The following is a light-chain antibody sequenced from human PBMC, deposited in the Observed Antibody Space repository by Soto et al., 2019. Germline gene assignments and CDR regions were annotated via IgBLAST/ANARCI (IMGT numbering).Light chain of an antibody. V-gene: IGLV2-14*01. Sequence: QSALTQPASVSGSPGQSITISCTGTSSDVGGYNYVSWYQQHPGKAPKLMIYEVSNRPSGVSNRFAGSKSGNTASLTISGLHAEDEAYYCCRSYTSSSTRVFGGGTKLTVL. CDR1: SSDVGGYNY. CDR3: RSYTSSSTRV. CDR2: EVS. J-gene: IGLJ3*02.